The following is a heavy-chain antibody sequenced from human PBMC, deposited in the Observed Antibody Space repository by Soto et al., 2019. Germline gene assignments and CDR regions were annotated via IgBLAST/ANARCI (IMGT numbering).Heavy chain of an antibody. CDR2: IRYDGRYK. CDR1: GFTFSSYG. J-gene: IGHJ4*02. CDR3: ARNPRPTYGDYADY. Sequence: QVQLVESGGGVVQPGTSLRLSCAASGFTFSSYGMHWVRQAPGKGLEWAAFIRYDGRYKYYGDSVKGRFTISRDNSKNTLYLQMNSLRAEDTAVYYCARNPRPTYGDYADYWGQGTLVTVSS. D-gene: IGHD4-17*01. V-gene: IGHV3-33*01.